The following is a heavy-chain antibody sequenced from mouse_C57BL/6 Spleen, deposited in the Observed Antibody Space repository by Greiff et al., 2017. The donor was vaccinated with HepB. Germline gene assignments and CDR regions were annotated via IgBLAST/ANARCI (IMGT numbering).Heavy chain of an antibody. V-gene: IGHV5-16*01. J-gene: IGHJ4*01. CDR1: GFTFSDYY. CDR2: INYDGSST. CDR3: ARDRDYYGTTAAMDY. D-gene: IGHD1-2*01. Sequence: EVKLMESEGGLVQPGSSMKLSCTASGFTFSDYYMAWVRQVPEKGLEWVANINYDGSSTYYLDSLKSRFIISRDNAKNILYLQMSSLKSEDTATYYCARDRDYYGTTAAMDYWGQGTSVTVSS.